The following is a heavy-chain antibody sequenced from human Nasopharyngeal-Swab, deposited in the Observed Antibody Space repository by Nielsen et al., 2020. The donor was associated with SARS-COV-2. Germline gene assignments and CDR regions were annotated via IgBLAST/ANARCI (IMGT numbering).Heavy chain of an antibody. CDR3: ARGERNYDFWGGYYTAGVDYYYYMDV. J-gene: IGHJ6*03. CDR2: IYYSGST. V-gene: IGHV4-59*13. D-gene: IGHD3-3*01. Sequence: PGKGLEWIGYIYYSGSTNYNPSLKSRVTISVDTSKNQSSLKLSSVTAAGTAVYYRARGERNYDFWGGYYTAGVDYYYYMDVWGKGTTVTVSS.